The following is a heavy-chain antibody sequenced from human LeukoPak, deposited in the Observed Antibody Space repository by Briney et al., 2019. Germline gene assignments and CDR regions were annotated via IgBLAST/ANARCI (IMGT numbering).Heavy chain of an antibody. CDR1: GGSFSGYY. V-gene: IGHV4-34*01. Sequence: PSETLSLTCAVYGGSFSGYYWSWIRQPPGKGLEWIGEINHSGSTNYNPSLKSRVTISVDTSKNQFSLKLSSVTAADTAVYYCAREVREMVRGVQKYYFDYWGQGTLVTVSS. D-gene: IGHD3-10*01. J-gene: IGHJ4*02. CDR2: INHSGST. CDR3: AREVREMVRGVQKYYFDY.